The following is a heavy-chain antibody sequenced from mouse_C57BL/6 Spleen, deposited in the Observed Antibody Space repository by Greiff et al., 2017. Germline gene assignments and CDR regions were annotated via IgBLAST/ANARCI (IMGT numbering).Heavy chain of an antibody. CDR2: ISSGSSTI. Sequence: EVKVEESGGGLVKPGGSLKLSCAASGFTFSDYGMHWVRQAPEKGLEWVAYISSGSSTIYYADTVKGRFTISRDNAKNTLFLQMTSLRSEDTAMYYCARGYYVDYWGQGTTLTVSS. CDR3: ARGYYVDY. J-gene: IGHJ2*01. CDR1: GFTFSDYG. V-gene: IGHV5-17*01.